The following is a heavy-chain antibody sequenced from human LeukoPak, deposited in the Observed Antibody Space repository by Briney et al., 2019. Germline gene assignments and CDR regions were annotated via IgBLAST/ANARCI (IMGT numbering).Heavy chain of an antibody. V-gene: IGHV3-48*04. J-gene: IGHJ3*02. Sequence: GGSLRLSCSASGFIFSSYSMNWVRQAPGKGLEWVSYISSSSTTIYYAESVKGRFTISRDNAKNSLYLQMNSLRAEDTAVYYCARDSVPAAIGDAFDIWGQGTMVTVSS. D-gene: IGHD2-2*01. CDR2: ISSSSTTI. CDR1: GFIFSSYS. CDR3: ARDSVPAAIGDAFDI.